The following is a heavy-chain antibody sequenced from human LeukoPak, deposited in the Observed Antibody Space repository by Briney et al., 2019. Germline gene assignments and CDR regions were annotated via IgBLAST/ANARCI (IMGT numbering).Heavy chain of an antibody. D-gene: IGHD3-22*01. V-gene: IGHV3-23*01. CDR1: GFTFSTYA. J-gene: IGHJ4*02. CDR3: AKDPITMIVGFQDY. CDR2: ISGSGGAT. Sequence: VQPGGSLRLSCVASGFTFSTYAMSWVRQAPGKGLEWVSHISGSGGATYYADSVKGRFTISRDNSKNTLYLQMNSLRAEDTAVYYCAKDPITMIVGFQDYWGQGTLVTVSS.